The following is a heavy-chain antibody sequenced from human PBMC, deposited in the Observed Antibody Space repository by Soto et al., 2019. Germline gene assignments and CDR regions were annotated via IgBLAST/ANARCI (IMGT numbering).Heavy chain of an antibody. CDR2: ISSSSSYI. V-gene: IGHV3-21*01. J-gene: IGHJ3*02. D-gene: IGHD3-9*01. CDR3: ARDAPPHFDWLSSVRDAFDI. Sequence: GGSLRLSCAASGFTFSSYSMNWVRQAPGKGLEWVSSISSSSSYIYHADSVKGRFTISRDNAKNSLYLQMNSLRAEDTAVYYCARDAPPHFDWLSSVRDAFDIWGQGTMVTVSS. CDR1: GFTFSSYS.